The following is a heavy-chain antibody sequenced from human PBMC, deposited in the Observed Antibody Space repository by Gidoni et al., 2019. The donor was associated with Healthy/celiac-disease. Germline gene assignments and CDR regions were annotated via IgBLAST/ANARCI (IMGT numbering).Heavy chain of an antibody. J-gene: IGHJ3*02. Sequence: QVQLQESGPGLVKPSETLSLTCTVSGGSISSYYWRWIRQPPGKGLEWIGYIYYSGSTNYNPSLKSRVTISVDTSKNQFSLKLSSVTAADTAVYYCARDGSDLRLGELSLFHGAFDIWGQGTMVTVSS. CDR1: GGSISSYY. CDR3: ARDGSDLRLGELSLFHGAFDI. V-gene: IGHV4-59*01. CDR2: IYYSGST. D-gene: IGHD3-16*02.